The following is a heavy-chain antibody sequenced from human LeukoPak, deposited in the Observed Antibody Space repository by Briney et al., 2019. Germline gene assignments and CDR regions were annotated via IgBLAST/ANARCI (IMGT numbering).Heavy chain of an antibody. Sequence: GSLRLSCAASGFTVSSNYMSWVRQAPGKGLEWIGSIYYSGSTYYNPSLKSRVTISVDTSKNQFSLKLSSVTAADTAVYYCARDPDYSKGDDAFDIWGQGTMVTVSS. D-gene: IGHD4-11*01. CDR2: IYYSGST. CDR1: GFTVSSNY. J-gene: IGHJ3*02. CDR3: ARDPDYSKGDDAFDI. V-gene: IGHV4-39*07.